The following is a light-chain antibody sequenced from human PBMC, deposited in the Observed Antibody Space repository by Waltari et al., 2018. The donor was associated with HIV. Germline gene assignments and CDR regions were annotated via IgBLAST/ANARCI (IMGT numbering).Light chain of an antibody. CDR2: EVT. CDR3: SSYAGSNRCVV. CDR1: SSAIGAYNF. Sequence: QSALTQPPSASGSPGQSVAISCTGTSSAIGAYNFVSWYQLQPGSAPKLLIFEVTKRPTGVPDRFSGSKSGNTASLTVSGLLPEDDADYYCSSYAGSNRCVVFGGGTRLTVL. J-gene: IGLJ2*01. V-gene: IGLV2-8*01.